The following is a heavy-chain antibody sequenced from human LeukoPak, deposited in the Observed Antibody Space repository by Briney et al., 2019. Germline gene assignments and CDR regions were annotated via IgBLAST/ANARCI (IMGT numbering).Heavy chain of an antibody. CDR2: IYYSGST. Sequence: PSETLSLTCTVTGGSISSSSYYWGWIRQPPGKGLEWIGSIYYSGSTYYNPSLKSRVTISVDTSKNQFSLELSSVTAADTAVYYCARVPYGTGWYFDLWGRGTLVTVSS. CDR3: ARVPYGTGWYFDL. CDR1: GGSISSSSYY. J-gene: IGHJ2*01. V-gene: IGHV4-39*07. D-gene: IGHD3-10*01.